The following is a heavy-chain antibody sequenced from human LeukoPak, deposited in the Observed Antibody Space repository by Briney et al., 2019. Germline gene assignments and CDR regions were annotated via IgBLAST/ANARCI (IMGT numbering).Heavy chain of an antibody. CDR3: ARDRFEGV. V-gene: IGHV3-21*01. D-gene: IGHD3-16*01. CDR1: GFTFSTYS. Sequence: GGSLRLSCAASGFTFSTYSMNRVRQAPGKGLEWVSSISSTSTYIYYADSVKGRFTISRDNAKNSLYLQMNSLRAEDTAVYYCARDRFEGVWGQGTTVTVSS. J-gene: IGHJ6*02. CDR2: ISSTSTYI.